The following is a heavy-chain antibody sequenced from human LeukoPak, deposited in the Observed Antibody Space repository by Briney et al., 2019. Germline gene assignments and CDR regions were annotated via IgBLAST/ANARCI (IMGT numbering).Heavy chain of an antibody. CDR3: ARDGRAGSLFAY. V-gene: IGHV4-39*07. J-gene: IGHJ4*02. CDR1: GGSISSSSYY. Sequence: PSDTLSLTCTISGGSISSSSYYWGWIRQPPGKGLEWIGSIYYSGSTYYNPSLKSRVTISVDTSKNQFSLKLSSVTAADTAVYYCARDGRAGSLFAYWGQGTLVTVSS. CDR2: IYYSGST. D-gene: IGHD6-19*01.